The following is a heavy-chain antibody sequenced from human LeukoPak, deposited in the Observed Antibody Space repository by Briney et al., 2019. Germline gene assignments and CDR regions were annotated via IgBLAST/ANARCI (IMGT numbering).Heavy chain of an antibody. CDR2: ISGSGGST. V-gene: IGHV3-23*01. Sequence: GGSLRLSCAASGFTVSGNYMSWVRQAPGKGLEWVSAISGSGGSTYYADSVKGRFTISRDNSKNTLYLQVNSLRAEDTAVYYCAKDKDYYDSSGNFGNPTVFDYWGQGTLVTVSS. J-gene: IGHJ4*02. D-gene: IGHD3-22*01. CDR1: GFTVSGNY. CDR3: AKDKDYYDSSGNFGNPTVFDY.